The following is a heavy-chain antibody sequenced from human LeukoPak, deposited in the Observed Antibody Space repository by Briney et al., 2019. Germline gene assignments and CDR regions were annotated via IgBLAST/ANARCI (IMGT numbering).Heavy chain of an antibody. Sequence: GGSLRLSCSASGFTFSTYAMHWVRQAPGKGLEYVSSVSSNVYSTHYADSVKGRFAISRDNSENTLYLQMSSLRTEDTAVYYCMKDSKSSGWYVPPNFDYWGQGTLVTVSS. D-gene: IGHD6-19*01. CDR2: VSSNVYST. CDR3: MKDSKSSGWYVPPNFDY. J-gene: IGHJ4*02. V-gene: IGHV3-64D*09. CDR1: GFTFSTYA.